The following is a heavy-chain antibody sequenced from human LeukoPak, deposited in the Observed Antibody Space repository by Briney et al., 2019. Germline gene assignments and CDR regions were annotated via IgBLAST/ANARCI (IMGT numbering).Heavy chain of an antibody. CDR3: ARVGCTSNSCKKDYYFYMDV. CDR2: IYYSGST. CDR1: GDSISSYY. V-gene: IGHV4-59*08. Sequence: SETLSLTCTVSGDSISSYYWSWIRQPPGKGLEWIGYIYYSGSTNYNPSLKSRVTISVDTSKNQLSLKLSSVTAADTAVYYCARVGCTSNSCKKDYYFYMDVWGKGTTVTVSS. D-gene: IGHD2-2*01. J-gene: IGHJ6*03.